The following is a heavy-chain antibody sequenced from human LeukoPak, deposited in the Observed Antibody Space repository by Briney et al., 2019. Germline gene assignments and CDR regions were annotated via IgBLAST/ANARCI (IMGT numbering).Heavy chain of an antibody. CDR3: ARGRLGDSFDY. V-gene: IGHV4-61*02. J-gene: IGHJ4*02. CDR2: IYSSGST. Sequence: PSQTLSLTCIVSGGSITSGSYYWNWIRQPAGKGLEWIGRIYSSGSTNYNPSLKSRVTRSVDTSKNQFSLHLNSLTAADTAVYYCARGRLGDSFDYWGQGILVTVSS. D-gene: IGHD3-16*01. CDR1: GGSITSGSYY.